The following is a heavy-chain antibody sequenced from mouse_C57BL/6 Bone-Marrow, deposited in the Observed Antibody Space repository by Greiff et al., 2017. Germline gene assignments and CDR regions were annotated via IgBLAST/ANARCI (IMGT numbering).Heavy chain of an antibody. V-gene: IGHV1-69*01. D-gene: IGHD2-12*01. CDR2: IDPSDSYT. CDR3: ARNDYSAMDY. J-gene: IGHJ4*01. CDR1: GYTFTSYW. Sequence: QVQLQQPGAELVMPGASVKLSCKASGYTFTSYWMHWVKQRPGQGLEWIGEIDPSDSYTNYNQKFKGKSTLTVDKSSSTAYMQLSSLTSEDSAVYYCARNDYSAMDYWGQGTSVTVSS.